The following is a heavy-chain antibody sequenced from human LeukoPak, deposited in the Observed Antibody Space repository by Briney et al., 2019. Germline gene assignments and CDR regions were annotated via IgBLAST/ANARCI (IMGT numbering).Heavy chain of an antibody. CDR1: GVTFSSHS. V-gene: IGHV3-21*01. D-gene: IGHD3-22*01. CDR3: ARDTYYYDTRAYFVDY. J-gene: IGHJ4*02. CDR2: ISSSSDYI. Sequence: PGGSLRLSCAASGVTFSSHSMNWVRQGPGKGLGWVSSISSSSDYIYYADSVKGRFTISRDSAKNSLFLQMNSLRAEDTAVYYCARDTYYYDTRAYFVDYWGQGTLVTVSS.